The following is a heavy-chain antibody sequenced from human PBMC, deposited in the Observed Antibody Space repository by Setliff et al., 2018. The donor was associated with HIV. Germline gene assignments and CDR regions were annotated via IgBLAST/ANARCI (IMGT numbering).Heavy chain of an antibody. V-gene: IGHV1-69*13. CDR3: VRGPSSGWPSYYYYMDV. Sequence: ASVKVSCKASGGTFSRYTINWVRQAPGQGLEWMGGIIPIFGSTTYAQKFQDRVTITADESKDTVEMELSSLTSEDTAVYYCVRGPSSGWPSYYYYMDVWGRGTTVTVS. D-gene: IGHD6-19*01. CDR2: IIPIFGST. J-gene: IGHJ6*03. CDR1: GGTFSRYT.